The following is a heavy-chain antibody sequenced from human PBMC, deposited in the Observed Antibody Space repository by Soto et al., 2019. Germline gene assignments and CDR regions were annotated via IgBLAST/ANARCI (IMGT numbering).Heavy chain of an antibody. CDR2: SRDKAHSYTT. Sequence: EVQLVESGGGLVQPGGSLRLSCEVSAFTFSDHFIDWVRQAPGKGLERVGRSRDKAHSYTTEYAASVKGRFTISRDDSRNSLYLQMNSLKTEDAAVYYCARNLAYGGGYTFDYWGQGTLVTVSS. D-gene: IGHD2-21*01. CDR3: ARNLAYGGGYTFDY. CDR1: AFTFSDHF. V-gene: IGHV3-72*01. J-gene: IGHJ4*02.